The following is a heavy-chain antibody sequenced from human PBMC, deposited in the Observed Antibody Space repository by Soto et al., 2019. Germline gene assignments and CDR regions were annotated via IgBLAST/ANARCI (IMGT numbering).Heavy chain of an antibody. Sequence: QVQLQESGPGLVKPSETLSLTCSVSGASISSYYWSWIRQPPGKGLEWIGYISYRGSTNYNPSLKSPYTLSINTSNDQVSLKLTSVPPAVTALSYCAPAGPNDYVTNYYPVAVWGRGTTITASS. CDR2: ISYRGST. CDR3: APAGPNDYVTNYYPVAV. J-gene: IGHJ6*03. V-gene: IGHV4-59*01. D-gene: IGHD4-17*01. CDR1: GASISSYY.